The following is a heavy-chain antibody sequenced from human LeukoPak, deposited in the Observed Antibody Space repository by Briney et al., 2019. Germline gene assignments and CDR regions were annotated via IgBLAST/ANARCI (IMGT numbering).Heavy chain of an antibody. Sequence: ASVKVSFKASGYTFTSYGISWVRQAPRQGLEWMGWISAYNGNTNYAQKLQGRVTMTTDTSTSTAYMELRSLRSDDTAVYYCASSQQQLGYFDYWGQGTLVTVSS. D-gene: IGHD6-13*01. CDR2: ISAYNGNT. CDR3: ASSQQQLGYFDY. CDR1: GYTFTSYG. V-gene: IGHV1-18*01. J-gene: IGHJ4*02.